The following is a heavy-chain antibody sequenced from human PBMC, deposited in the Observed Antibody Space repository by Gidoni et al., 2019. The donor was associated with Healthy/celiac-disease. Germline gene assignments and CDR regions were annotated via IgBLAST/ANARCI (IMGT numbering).Heavy chain of an antibody. V-gene: IGHV4-31*03. CDR1: GRSISSGGYY. Sequence: QVQLQASGPVLVKPSQTLSLTCTFSGRSISSGGYYWSWIRQHPGKGLEWIGYIYYSGSTYYNPSLKSRVTISVDTSKNQFSLKLSSGTAADTAVYYCARDQVSFGGYFDYWGQGTLVTVSS. CDR3: ARDQVSFGGYFDY. J-gene: IGHJ4*02. D-gene: IGHD3-10*01. CDR2: IYYSGST.